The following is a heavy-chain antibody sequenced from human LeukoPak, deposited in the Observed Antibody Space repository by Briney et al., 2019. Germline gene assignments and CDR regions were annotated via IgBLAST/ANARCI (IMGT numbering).Heavy chain of an antibody. CDR2: IYYSGST. Sequence: PSETLSLTCTVSGGSISSYYWSWIRQPPGEGLEWIGYIYYSGSTNYNPSLKSRVTISVDTFKNQFSLKLSSVTAADTAVYYCARLGYSSGDTWGQGTLVTVSS. CDR1: GGSISSYY. D-gene: IGHD6-19*01. J-gene: IGHJ4*02. CDR3: ARLGYSSGDT. V-gene: IGHV4-59*01.